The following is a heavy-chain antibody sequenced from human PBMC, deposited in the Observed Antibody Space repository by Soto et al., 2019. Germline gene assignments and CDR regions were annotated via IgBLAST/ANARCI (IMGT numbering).Heavy chain of an antibody. Sequence: SETLSLTCTVSGGSISSYYWSWIRQPPGKGLEWIGYIYYSGSTNYNPSLKSRVTISVDTSKNQFSLKLSSVTAADTAVYYCARRLLWFGEFYAFDIWGQGTMVTVSS. CDR2: IYYSGST. J-gene: IGHJ3*02. V-gene: IGHV4-59*01. CDR3: ARRLLWFGEFYAFDI. D-gene: IGHD3-10*01. CDR1: GGSISSYY.